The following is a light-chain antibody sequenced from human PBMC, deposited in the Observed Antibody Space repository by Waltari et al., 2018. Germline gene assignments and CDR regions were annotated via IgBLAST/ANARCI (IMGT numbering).Light chain of an antibody. CDR1: QSVTSN. CDR2: GAS. Sequence: EIVMTQSPATLSVSPGERATLSCRAGQSVTSNLAWYQQKPGQAPRLLIYGASTRATGIPARFSGSGSGTEFTLTISSLQTEDFAVYHCQQYNKWPLTFGGGTKVEI. J-gene: IGKJ4*01. V-gene: IGKV3-15*01. CDR3: QQYNKWPLT.